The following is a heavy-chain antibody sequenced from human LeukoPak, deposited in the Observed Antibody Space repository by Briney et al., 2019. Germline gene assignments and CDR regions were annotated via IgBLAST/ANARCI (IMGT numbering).Heavy chain of an antibody. Sequence: GGSLRLSCAASGFTFSGSAMHWVRQASGKGLEWVGRIRSKANSYATAYVASVKGRFTISRDDSKNTAYLQMNSLKTEDTAVYYCTRHAFDSSGFSPTTDYWGQGTLVTVSS. V-gene: IGHV3-73*01. CDR1: GFTFSGSA. J-gene: IGHJ4*02. D-gene: IGHD3-22*01. CDR2: IRSKANSYAT. CDR3: TRHAFDSSGFSPTTDY.